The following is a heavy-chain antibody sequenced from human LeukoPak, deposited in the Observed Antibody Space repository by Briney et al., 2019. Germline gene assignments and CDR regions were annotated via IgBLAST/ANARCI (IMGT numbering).Heavy chain of an antibody. V-gene: IGHV4-34*01. CDR2: INHSGST. D-gene: IGHD3-22*01. CDR3: ARGRHYYDSSGYARRFDP. J-gene: IGHJ5*02. CDR1: GGSISSYY. Sequence: SETLSLTCTASGGSISSYYWSWIRQPPGKGLEWIGEINHSGSTNYNPSLKSRVTISVDTSKNQFSLKLSSVTAADTAVYYCARGRHYYDSSGYARRFDPWGQGTLVTVSS.